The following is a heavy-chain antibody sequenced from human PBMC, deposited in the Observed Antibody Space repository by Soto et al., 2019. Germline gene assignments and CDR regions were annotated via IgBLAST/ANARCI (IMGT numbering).Heavy chain of an antibody. CDR2: ISPKSTYR. CDR3: ARLHLGFDP. J-gene: IGHJ5*02. D-gene: IGHD1-26*01. Sequence: GGSLRLSCATSGFPFSDYYMSWIRQAPGKGLEWLSHISPKSTYRNYADSVKGRFTISRDNAKNSLYLQMNSLRAEDTAVYYCARLHLGFDPWGQGTLVTVSS. CDR1: GFPFSDYY. V-gene: IGHV3-11*06.